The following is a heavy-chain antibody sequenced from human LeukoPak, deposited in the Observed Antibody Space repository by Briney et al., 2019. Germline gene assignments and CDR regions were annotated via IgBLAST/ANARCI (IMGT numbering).Heavy chain of an antibody. Sequence: GASVKVSCKASGYTFTGYYMHWVRQAPGQGLEWMGWINPNSGGTNYAQKFQGWVTMTRDTSISTAYMELSRLRSDDTAVYYCAKYYGSGSYRRDAYYFDYWGQGTLVTVSS. D-gene: IGHD3-10*01. V-gene: IGHV1-2*04. CDR3: AKYYGSGSYRRDAYYFDY. CDR2: INPNSGGT. CDR1: GYTFTGYY. J-gene: IGHJ4*02.